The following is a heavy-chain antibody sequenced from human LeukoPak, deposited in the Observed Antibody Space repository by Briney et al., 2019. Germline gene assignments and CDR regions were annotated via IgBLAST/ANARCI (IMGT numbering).Heavy chain of an antibody. CDR2: IYYSGST. CDR3: ARRADYYDSSGYNWFDP. J-gene: IGHJ5*02. CDR1: GGSLSSYY. V-gene: IGHV4-59*01. Sequence: SETLSLTCTVSGGSLSSYYWSWIRQPPGKGLEWIAYIYYSGSTNYNPSLKSRVTISVDTSKNQLSLKLSSVTAADTAVYYCARRADYYDSSGYNWFDPWGQGTLVTVSS. D-gene: IGHD3-22*01.